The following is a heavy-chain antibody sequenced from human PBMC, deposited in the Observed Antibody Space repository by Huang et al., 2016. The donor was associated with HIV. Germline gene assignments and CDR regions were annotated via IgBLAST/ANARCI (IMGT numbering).Heavy chain of an antibody. CDR3: ARRQGSGYYFYFDY. Sequence: QLQLQESGPGLVKPSDTLSLNCTISGGSIKSRNYYWGWVRQAPGKGLEWIGDFFYIGSPYDNPYLRSRVSLSVDTSKNQVTLKVNAVIAADTAVYYCARRQGSGYYFYFDYWGRGIPVTVSA. J-gene: IGHJ4*02. CDR2: FFYIGSP. D-gene: IGHD3-22*01. CDR1: GGSIKSRNYY. V-gene: IGHV4-39*01.